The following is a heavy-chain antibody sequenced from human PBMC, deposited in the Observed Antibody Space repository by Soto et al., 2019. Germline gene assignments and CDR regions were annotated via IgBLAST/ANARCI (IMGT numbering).Heavy chain of an antibody. J-gene: IGHJ6*02. V-gene: IGHV4-4*07. CDR1: GGSISGYY. D-gene: IGHD3-9*01. CDR2: IYSSWGT. Sequence: SETLSLTCTVSGGSISGYYWSWIRQPAGKGLEWIGRIYSSWGTNYNPSFKSRVTMSVDTSKNQFSLKLSSVTAADTAVYYCARGYYDILTGYNYGMDVWGQGTTVTVSS. CDR3: ARGYYDILTGYNYGMDV.